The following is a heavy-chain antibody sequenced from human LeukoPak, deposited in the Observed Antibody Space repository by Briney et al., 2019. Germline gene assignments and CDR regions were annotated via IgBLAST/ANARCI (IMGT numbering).Heavy chain of an antibody. CDR1: GFTFSRYA. Sequence: PGGSLRLSCAASGFTFSRYAMHGLRQAPGKGLEWVAVISYDGSNKYYADSVKGRFTISRDNSKNTLYLQMNSLRAEDTAVYYCARGTYYDRLGVTFDIWGQGTMVTVSS. V-gene: IGHV3-30-3*01. CDR2: ISYDGSNK. CDR3: ARGTYYDRLGVTFDI. D-gene: IGHD3-22*01. J-gene: IGHJ3*02.